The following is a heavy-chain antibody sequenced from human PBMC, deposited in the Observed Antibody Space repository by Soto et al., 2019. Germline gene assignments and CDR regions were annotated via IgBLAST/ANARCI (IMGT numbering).Heavy chain of an antibody. D-gene: IGHD3-3*01. CDR1: GSTITTYG. CDR2: TSVSIGNT. J-gene: IGHJ3*01. CDR3: VRARIRSSQYYAPPAFGP. V-gene: IGHV1-18*04. Sequence: ASVKVSCKASGSTITTYGISWVRQAPGQGLAWVGWTSVSIGNTKYAKKFQGRVTMTTDTSATTTYMDLRSLTSDDTAVYYCVRARIRSSQYYAPPAFGPWGQGPFGSVS.